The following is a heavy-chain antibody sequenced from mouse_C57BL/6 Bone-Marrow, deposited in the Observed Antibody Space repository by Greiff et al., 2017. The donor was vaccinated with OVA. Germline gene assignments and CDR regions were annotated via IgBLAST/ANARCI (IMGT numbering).Heavy chain of an antibody. CDR3: ARRRNYYGNYVSYAMDY. J-gene: IGHJ4*01. V-gene: IGHV1-12*01. CDR1: GYTFTSYN. D-gene: IGHD2-1*01. CDR2: IYPGNGDT. Sequence: LQQSGAELVRPGASVKMSCKASGYTFTSYNMHWVKQTPRQGLEWIGAIYPGNGDTSYNQKFKGKATLTVDKSSSTAYMQLSSLTSEDSAVYFCARRRNYYGNYVSYAMDYWGQGTSVTVSS.